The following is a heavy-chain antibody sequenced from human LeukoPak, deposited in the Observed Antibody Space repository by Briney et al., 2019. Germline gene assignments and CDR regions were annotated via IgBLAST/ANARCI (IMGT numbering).Heavy chain of an antibody. CDR1: GFTFSDTW. D-gene: IGHD3-22*01. Sequence: GGSLRLSCAASGFTFSDTWMHWVRQAPGEGLVWVSRIRSDGSDTRYAESVKGRFTISRDNAKNSLYLQMNSLRAEDTAVYYCARDYYDSSGYLAYWGQGTLVTVSS. CDR3: ARDYYDSSGYLAY. CDR2: IRSDGSDT. V-gene: IGHV3-74*01. J-gene: IGHJ4*02.